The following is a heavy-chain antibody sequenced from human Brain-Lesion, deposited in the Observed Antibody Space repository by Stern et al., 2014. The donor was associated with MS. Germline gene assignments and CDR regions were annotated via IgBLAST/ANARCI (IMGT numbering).Heavy chain of an antibody. V-gene: IGHV3-11*01. D-gene: IGHD1-26*01. CDR1: GLTFSDYY. CDR2: IGSRGSPI. CDR3: VAGMER. Sequence: MQLVESGGGLVKPGGSRRLSWAASGLTFSDYYISWIPQAPGTGLEWVSYIGSRGSPIYYAESVKGRFTISRDNAENSLYLQMNSLRADDTAVYYCVAGMERWGQGTLVTVSS. J-gene: IGHJ4*02.